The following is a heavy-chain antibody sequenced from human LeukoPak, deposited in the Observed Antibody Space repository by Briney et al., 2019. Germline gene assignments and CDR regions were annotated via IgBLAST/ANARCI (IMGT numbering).Heavy chain of an antibody. V-gene: IGHV3-23*01. J-gene: IGHJ6*03. CDR3: AKRHCRGGTCYSDSYYLDV. CDR2: ISATGGST. D-gene: IGHD2-15*01. CDR1: GLAFSTYA. Sequence: GGSLRLSCAASGLAFSTYAMSWVRQAPGKGLEWVSGISATGGSTYSADSVKGRFTISRDNSKNTLILQMNNLRVEDTALYYCAKRHCRGGTCYSDSYYLDVWGKGTTVTVSS.